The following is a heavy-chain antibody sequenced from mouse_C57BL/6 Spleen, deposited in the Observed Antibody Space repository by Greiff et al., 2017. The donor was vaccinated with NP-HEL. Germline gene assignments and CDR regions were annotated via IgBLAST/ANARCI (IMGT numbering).Heavy chain of an antibody. V-gene: IGHV5-4*03. D-gene: IGHD1-1*01. CDR2: ISDGGSYT. CDR3: ARVPNYYGSSQYFDV. J-gene: IGHJ1*03. CDR1: GFTFSSYA. Sequence: EVMLVESGGGLVKPGGSLKLSCAASGFTFSSYAMSWVRQTPEKRLEWVATISDGGSYTYYPANVKGRFTISRDNAKNNLYLQMSHLKSEDTAMYYCARVPNYYGSSQYFDVWGTGTTVTVSS.